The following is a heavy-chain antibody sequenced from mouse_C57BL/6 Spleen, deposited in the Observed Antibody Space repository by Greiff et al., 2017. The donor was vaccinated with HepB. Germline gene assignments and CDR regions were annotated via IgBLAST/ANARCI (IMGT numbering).Heavy chain of an antibody. J-gene: IGHJ4*01. CDR3: AKDGAYDYGSSYDAVEY. V-gene: IGHV1-39*01. D-gene: IGHD1-1*01. Sequence: EVQLQQSGLELVKPGASVKISCKASGYLFTDYYMNWVKQSNGKSLEWIGVINPNYGITSDNQKFKGKATLTVDHSSSTAYMQLNSLTSENSAVYYCAKDGAYDYGSSYDAVEYWGKGTSVTVSS. CDR1: GYLFTDYY. CDR2: INPNYGIT.